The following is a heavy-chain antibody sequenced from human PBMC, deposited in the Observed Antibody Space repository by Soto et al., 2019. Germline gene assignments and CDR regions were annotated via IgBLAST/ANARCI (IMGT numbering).Heavy chain of an antibody. J-gene: IGHJ1*01. CDR3: ARVDDYGEYFQH. V-gene: IGHV1-69*02. Sequence: ASVKVSCKASGGTFSSYTISWVRQAPGQGLEWMGRIIPILGIANYAQKFQGRVTITADKSTSTAYMELSSLRSEDTAVYYCARVDDYGEYFQHWGQGTLVTVSS. D-gene: IGHD4-17*01. CDR2: IIPILGIA. CDR1: GGTFSSYT.